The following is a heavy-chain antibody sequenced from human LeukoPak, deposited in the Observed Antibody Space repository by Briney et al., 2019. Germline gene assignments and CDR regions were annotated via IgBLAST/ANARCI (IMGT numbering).Heavy chain of an antibody. CDR3: ARRSIFELGEPRGSFDY. Sequence: PSETLSLTCAVYGGSFSGYYWSWIRQPPGKGLEWIGEINHSGSTNYNPSPKSRVTISVDTSKNQFSLKLSSVTAADTAVYYCARRSIFELGEPRGSFDYWGQGTLVTVSS. D-gene: IGHD3-16*01. CDR2: INHSGST. CDR1: GGSFSGYY. J-gene: IGHJ4*02. V-gene: IGHV4-34*01.